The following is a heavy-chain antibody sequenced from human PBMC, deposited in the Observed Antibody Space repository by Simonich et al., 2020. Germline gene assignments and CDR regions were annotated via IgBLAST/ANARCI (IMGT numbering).Heavy chain of an antibody. V-gene: IGHV3-7*01. Sequence: EVQLVESGGGLVQPGGSLRLSCAASGFTFSSYWMSWVRQAPGEGLEWGANIKQEGSEKYYVESVKGGFTISRDNAKNSLYLQMNSLRAEDTAVYYCARFRGRYFDWLFDYWGQGTLVTVSS. D-gene: IGHD3-9*01. J-gene: IGHJ4*02. CDR3: ARFRGRYFDWLFDY. CDR1: GFTFSSYW. CDR2: IKQEGSEK.